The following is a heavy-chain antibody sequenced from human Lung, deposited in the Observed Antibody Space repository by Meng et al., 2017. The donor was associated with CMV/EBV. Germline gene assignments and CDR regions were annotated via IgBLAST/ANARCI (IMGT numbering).Heavy chain of an antibody. CDR1: GGSISSSSYY. J-gene: IGHJ4*02. V-gene: IGHV4-39*01. CDR3: ARQDIVVVPAAIVDY. CDR2: IYYSGST. Sequence: LXXTVSGGSISSSSYYWGWIRQPPGKGLEWIGSIYYSGSTYYNPSLKSRVTISVDTSKNQFSLKLSSVTAADTAVYYCARQDIVVVPAAIVDYWGQGTLVTVSS. D-gene: IGHD2-2*01.